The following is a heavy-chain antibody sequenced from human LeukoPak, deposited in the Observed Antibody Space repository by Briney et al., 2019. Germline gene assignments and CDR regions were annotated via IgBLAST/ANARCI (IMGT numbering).Heavy chain of an antibody. CDR2: IYYSGST. J-gene: IGHJ4*02. CDR1: GGSISSSSYY. V-gene: IGHV4-39*01. Sequence: PSETLSLTCTVSGGSISSSSYYWGWLRQPPGKGLEWIGSIYYSGSTYYNSSLKSRVTISVDTSKNQFSLKLSSVTAADTAVYYCARRRYSSSWYDSDYWGQGTLVTVSS. CDR3: ARRRYSSSWYDSDY. D-gene: IGHD6-13*01.